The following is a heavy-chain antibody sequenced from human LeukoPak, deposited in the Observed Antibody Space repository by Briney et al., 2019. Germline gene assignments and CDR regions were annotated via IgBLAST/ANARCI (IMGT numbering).Heavy chain of an antibody. CDR1: GGTFISYA. Sequence: SVTASFTASGGTFISYAISWVRQAPGQGLEWMGRIIPIFGIANYAQKFQGRVTITADKSTSTAYMELSSLRSEDTAVYCCARIYCSGGSCYSFDPWGQGTLVTVSS. D-gene: IGHD2-15*01. J-gene: IGHJ5*02. CDR3: ARIYCSGGSCYSFDP. CDR2: IIPIFGIA. V-gene: IGHV1-69*04.